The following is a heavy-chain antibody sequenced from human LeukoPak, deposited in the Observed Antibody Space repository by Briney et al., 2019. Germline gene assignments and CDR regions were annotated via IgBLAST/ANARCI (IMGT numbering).Heavy chain of an antibody. CDR3: ARDSSPNWFDP. CDR1: GFTYTTYS. J-gene: IGHJ5*02. CDR2: ISSSSSYT. V-gene: IGHV3-21*01. Sequence: PGGSLRLSCAASGFTYTTYSMNWVRQAPGKGLEWVSSISSSSSYTYYADSVKGRFTISRDNAKNSLYLQTNSLRADDTAVYYCARDSSPNWFDPWGQGTLVTVSS.